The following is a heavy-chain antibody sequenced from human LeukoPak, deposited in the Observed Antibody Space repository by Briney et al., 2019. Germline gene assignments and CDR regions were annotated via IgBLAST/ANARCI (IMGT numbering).Heavy chain of an antibody. J-gene: IGHJ4*02. V-gene: IGHV3-30*02. Sequence: GGSLRLSCAASGFTFSNYGLHWVRQAPGKGLEWVAFIRSDGNIKYYADSVKGRFTISRDNSKNTLHLQMNSLRAEDTAVYYCAKDVPTAYFDYWGQGTLVTASS. CDR1: GFTFSNYG. CDR3: AKDVPTAYFDY. D-gene: IGHD1-1*01. CDR2: IRSDGNIK.